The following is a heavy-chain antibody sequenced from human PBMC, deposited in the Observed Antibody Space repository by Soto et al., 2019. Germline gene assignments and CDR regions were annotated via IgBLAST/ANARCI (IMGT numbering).Heavy chain of an antibody. Sequence: EVQLLESGGGLVQPGGSLRLSCAASGFTFSSYAMSWVRQAPGKGLGVSAISGSGGSTYYVDSVKGRFTISRDSSKNTLYLQLNSLRAEDTAVYYCAKSALYYYDASVYFDHWGQGSLVTVSS. CDR1: GFTFSSYA. J-gene: IGHJ4*02. D-gene: IGHD3-22*01. CDR2: ISGSGGST. CDR3: AKSALYYYDASVYFDH. V-gene: IGHV3-23*01.